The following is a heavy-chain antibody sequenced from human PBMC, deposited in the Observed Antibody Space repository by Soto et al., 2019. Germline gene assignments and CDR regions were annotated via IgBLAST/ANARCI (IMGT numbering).Heavy chain of an antibody. CDR2: INGVGSSL. J-gene: IGHJ4*02. V-gene: IGHV3-74*01. D-gene: IGHD5-12*01. CDR1: GFTFSSYW. CDR3: ARGAAGYGNFDY. Sequence: EVQLVESGGGLVQPGGSLRLSCAASGFTFSSYWMHWVRQTPGKGLVWVSRINGVGSSLYYADSVKGRLTISRDSAKNTLYLQITGLRDEDTGVYYCARGAAGYGNFDYWGQGTLVTVSS.